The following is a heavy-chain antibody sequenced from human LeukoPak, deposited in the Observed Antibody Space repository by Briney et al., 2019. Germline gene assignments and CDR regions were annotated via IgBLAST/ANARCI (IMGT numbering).Heavy chain of an antibody. Sequence: SETLSLTCAVYGGSFSGYYWSWIRQPPGKGLEWIGEINHSGSTNYNPSLRSRVTVSVHTSKNQLSLKLSSVTAEDTAVYYCARQWLVSPLFDYWGQGTLVTVSS. CDR2: INHSGST. CDR3: ARQWLVSPLFDY. CDR1: GGSFSGYY. D-gene: IGHD6-19*01. J-gene: IGHJ4*02. V-gene: IGHV4-34*01.